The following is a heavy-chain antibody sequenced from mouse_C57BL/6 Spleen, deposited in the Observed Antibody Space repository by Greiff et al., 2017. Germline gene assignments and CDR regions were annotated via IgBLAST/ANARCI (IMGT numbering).Heavy chain of an antibody. Sequence: EVQLQQSGPELVKPGASVKISCKASGYSFTDYNMNWVKQSNGKSLEWIGDINPNYGTTSYNQKFKGKATLTVDQSSSTAYMQLTSLTSEDSADYYGARSACWSSYPWFADWGKGTLVTVSA. CDR3: ARSACWSSYPWFAD. CDR1: GYSFTDYN. V-gene: IGHV1-39*01. J-gene: IGHJ3*01. D-gene: IGHD1-1*01. CDR2: INPNYGTT.